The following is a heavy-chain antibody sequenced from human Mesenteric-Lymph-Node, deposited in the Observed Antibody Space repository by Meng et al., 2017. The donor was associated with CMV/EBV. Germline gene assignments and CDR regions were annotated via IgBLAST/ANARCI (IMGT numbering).Heavy chain of an antibody. D-gene: IGHD3-3*01. CDR2: IYYSGST. CDR1: GYSISSGYY. J-gene: IGHJ4*02. V-gene: IGHV4-38-2*02. Sequence: SETLSLTCTVSGYSISSGYYWGWIRQPPGKGLEWIGSIYYSGSTYYNPSLKSRVTISVDTSKNQFSLKLSSVTAADTAVYYCARADPRPNYDFWSGYYPAPYYFDYWGQGTLVTVSS. CDR3: ARADPRPNYDFWSGYYPAPYYFDY.